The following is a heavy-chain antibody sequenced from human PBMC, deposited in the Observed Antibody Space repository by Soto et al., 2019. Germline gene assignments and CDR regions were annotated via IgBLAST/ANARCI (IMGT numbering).Heavy chain of an antibody. Sequence: QVQLRQWGAGLLKPSETLSLTCDISGEYFSANYWSWIRQTPGKGLEWLGEINHAGTTDYNPSVEDRIIISADASKKQFSLKLTSVTAMDTAVYYCATGGLFSSWGQGTLVTVSS. J-gene: IGHJ5*02. CDR3: ATGGLFSS. V-gene: IGHV4-34*01. CDR2: INHAGTT. CDR1: GEYFSANY. D-gene: IGHD3-3*01.